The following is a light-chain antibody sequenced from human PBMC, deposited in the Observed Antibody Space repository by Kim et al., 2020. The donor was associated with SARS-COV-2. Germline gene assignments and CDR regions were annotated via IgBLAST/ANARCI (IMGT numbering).Light chain of an antibody. V-gene: IGLV1-47*01. CDR1: SSNTGSNY. CDR2: RNN. CDR3: AAWDDSLSGEV. Sequence: GQRVTISCSGSSSNTGSNYVYWYQQLPGTAPKLLIYRNNQRPSGVPDRFSGSKSGTSASLAISGLRSEDEADYYCAAWDDSLSGEVFGTGTKVTVL. J-gene: IGLJ1*01.